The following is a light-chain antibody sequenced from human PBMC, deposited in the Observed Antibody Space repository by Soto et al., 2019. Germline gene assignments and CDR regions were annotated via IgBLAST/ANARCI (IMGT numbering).Light chain of an antibody. J-gene: IGLJ2*01. V-gene: IGLV1-40*01. CDR2: GNY. CDR3: QAYDRSLSGFVV. CDR1: SSNIGAGYD. Sequence: QSVLTQPPSVSGAPGQRVIISCSGSSSNIGAGYDVHWYQQLPGTAPKLLIYGNYHRPSGVPDRFSGSKSDTSASLAITGLQAEDEGDYHCQAYDRSLSGFVVFGGGTKVTVL.